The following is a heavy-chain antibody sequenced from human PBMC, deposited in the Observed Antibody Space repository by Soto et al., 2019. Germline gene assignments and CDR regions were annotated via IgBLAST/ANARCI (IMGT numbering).Heavy chain of an antibody. Sequence: EVQLLESGGGLVQPGGSMRLSCTASGFTFSSQAMSWVRQAPGKQLEWVSAISGSAGLTFYADSVKGRFTISRDNSKNTLYPQMNSLRAEDTAVYYCAKDWVSGSSPYWGQGTLVTVSS. CDR2: ISGSAGLT. CDR1: GFTFSSQA. CDR3: AKDWVSGSSPY. J-gene: IGHJ4*02. D-gene: IGHD2-15*01. V-gene: IGHV3-23*01.